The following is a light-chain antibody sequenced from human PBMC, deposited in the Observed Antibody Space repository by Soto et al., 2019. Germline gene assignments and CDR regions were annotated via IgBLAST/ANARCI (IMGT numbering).Light chain of an antibody. J-gene: IGKJ1*01. CDR3: QQYNNWPQT. CDR2: GAS. CDR1: QSVSTN. V-gene: IGKV3-15*01. Sequence: EIVMTQSPATLSVSPGETATLSCRASQSVSTNLAWYQQKPGQAPRLLIYGASTRATAIPARFSGGGSGTEFTLTISSLQSGDFAVYYCQQYNNWPQTFGQGTKVEI.